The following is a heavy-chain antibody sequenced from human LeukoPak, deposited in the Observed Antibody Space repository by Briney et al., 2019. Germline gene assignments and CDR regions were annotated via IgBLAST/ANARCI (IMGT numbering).Heavy chain of an antibody. CDR2: ISSSGSTI. Sequence: PGGSLRLSCAASGFTFSSYEMNWVRQAPGKGLEWVSYISSSGSTIYYADSVKGRFTISRDNAKNSLYLQMNSLRSDDTAVYYCAREGPIVGATHLVDYWGQGTLVTVSS. J-gene: IGHJ4*02. CDR3: AREGPIVGATHLVDY. CDR1: GFTFSSYE. D-gene: IGHD1-26*01. V-gene: IGHV3-48*03.